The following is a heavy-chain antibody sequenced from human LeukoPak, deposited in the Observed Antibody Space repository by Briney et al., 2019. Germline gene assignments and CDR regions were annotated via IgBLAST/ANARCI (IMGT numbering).Heavy chain of an antibody. CDR3: AKSRREVTQYTSFDF. J-gene: IGHJ4*02. Sequence: GGSLRLSCAASGFTFSTYAMSWVRQAPGKGLEWVSTISAGGGNTYYADSVKGRFTISRDNSKNTLYLQMNSLRAEDTAVYYCAKSRREVTQYTSFDFWGQGTLVTVSS. CDR1: GFTFSTYA. CDR2: ISAGGGNT. D-gene: IGHD2-2*02. V-gene: IGHV3-23*01.